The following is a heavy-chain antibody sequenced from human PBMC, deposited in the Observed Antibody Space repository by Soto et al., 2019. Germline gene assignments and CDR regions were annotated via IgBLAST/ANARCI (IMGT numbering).Heavy chain of an antibody. CDR2: ISSSGDNT. J-gene: IGHJ6*03. CDR1: GFTFSTYA. Sequence: GGSLRLSCAASGFTFSTYAMSWVRQATGKGLEWVSAISSSGDNTYHAASVKGRSTISRDNSNNTLYLQMNSLRAEDTAVYYCAKAGLKNYYSYMDVWGKGTTVTVSS. V-gene: IGHV3-23*01. CDR3: AKAGLKNYYSYMDV.